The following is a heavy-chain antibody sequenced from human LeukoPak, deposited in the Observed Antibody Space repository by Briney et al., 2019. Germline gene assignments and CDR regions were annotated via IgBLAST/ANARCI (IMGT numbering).Heavy chain of an antibody. V-gene: IGHV3-30-3*01. J-gene: IGHJ4*02. CDR2: ISYDGSNK. D-gene: IGHD4-17*01. CDR1: GFTFSSYA. CDR3: ARGPPTVTTFIIDY. Sequence: PGGSLRLSCAVSGFTFSSYAMHWVRQAPGKGLEWVAVISYDGSNKYYADSVKGRFTISRDNSKNTLYLQMNSLRAEDTAVYYCARGPPTVTTFIIDYWGQGTLVTVSS.